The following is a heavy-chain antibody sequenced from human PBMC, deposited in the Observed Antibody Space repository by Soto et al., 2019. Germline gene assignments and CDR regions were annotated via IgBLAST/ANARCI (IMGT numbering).Heavy chain of an antibody. CDR1: GFTFSSYS. CDR3: ARDHGLSSYAFDI. CDR2: SSSSSSYI. V-gene: IGHV3-21*01. J-gene: IGHJ3*02. Sequence: EVQLVESGGGLVKPWGSLRISCAASGFTFSSYSMNWVRQAPGKGLEWVSSSSSSSSYIYYADSVKGRFTISRDNAKNSLYLQMNSLRAEDTAVYYCARDHGLSSYAFDIWGQGTMVTVSS. D-gene: IGHD2-15*01.